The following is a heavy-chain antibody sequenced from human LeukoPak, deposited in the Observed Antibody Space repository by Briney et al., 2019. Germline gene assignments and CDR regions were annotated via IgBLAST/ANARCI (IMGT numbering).Heavy chain of an antibody. CDR3: ASKGAPYCGGDCHPPKTSHIQINNWFDP. Sequence: GSSVKVSCKASGGTFSSYAISWVRQAPGQGLEWMGGIIPIFGTANYAQKFQGRVTITADEYTSTAYMELSSLRSEDTAVYYCASKGAPYCGGDCHPPKTSHIQINNWFDPWGQGTLVTVSS. CDR2: IIPIFGTA. D-gene: IGHD2-21*01. V-gene: IGHV1-69*01. CDR1: GGTFSSYA. J-gene: IGHJ5*02.